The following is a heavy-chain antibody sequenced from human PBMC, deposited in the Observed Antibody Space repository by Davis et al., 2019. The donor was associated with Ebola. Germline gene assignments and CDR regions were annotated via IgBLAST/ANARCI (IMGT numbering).Heavy chain of an antibody. CDR1: GFTFSMYS. D-gene: IGHD1-26*01. V-gene: IGHV3-64D*08. Sequence: GESLKISCAATGFTFSMYSMNWVRQAPGKGLECVSAIRSDGINTYYADSVKGRFTISRDNSKNILYLQMSSLRAEDTAVYYCVKGIVGTAKVYWGQGTLVTVSS. J-gene: IGHJ4*02. CDR3: VKGIVGTAKVY. CDR2: IRSDGINT.